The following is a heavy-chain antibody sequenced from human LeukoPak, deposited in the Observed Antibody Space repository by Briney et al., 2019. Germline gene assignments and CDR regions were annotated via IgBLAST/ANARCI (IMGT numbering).Heavy chain of an antibody. CDR3: ARDRHKLVDIVAGILDY. J-gene: IGHJ4*02. CDR1: GGSISSRPYY. CDR2: ISYSGTT. V-gene: IGHV4-39*07. Sequence: TSETLSLTCTVSGGSISSRPYYWGWVRQSPGKGLEWIGTISYSGTTYYNPSLKSRVTILVDTSKNQFSLKLSSVTAADTAVYYCARDRHKLVDIVAGILDYWGQGTLVTVSS. D-gene: IGHD5-12*01.